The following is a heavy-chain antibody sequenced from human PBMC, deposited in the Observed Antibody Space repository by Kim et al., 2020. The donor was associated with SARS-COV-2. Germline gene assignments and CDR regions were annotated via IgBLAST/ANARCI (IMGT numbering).Heavy chain of an antibody. CDR3: SRDRGSSSWPQGLGYYGMDV. Sequence: SETLSLTCTVSGGSISSYYWSWIRQPPGKGLEWIGYIYYSGSTNYKPSLKSRVTISVDTSKNQVSLKLSSVTAADTAVYYWSRDRGSSSWPQGLGYYGMDVCGQGTTVTVSS. J-gene: IGHJ6*02. V-gene: IGHV4-59*01. CDR2: IYYSGST. CDR1: GGSISSYY. D-gene: IGHD6-13*01.